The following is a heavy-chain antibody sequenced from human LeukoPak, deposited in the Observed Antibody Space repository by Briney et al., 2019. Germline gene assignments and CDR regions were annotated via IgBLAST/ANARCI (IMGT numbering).Heavy chain of an antibody. D-gene: IGHD3-10*01. V-gene: IGHV3-64*01. CDR2: ISSNGGST. CDR1: GFTFSSYA. CDR3: ARALLWFGEPFDY. J-gene: IGHJ4*02. Sequence: HPGGSLRLSCAASGFTFSSYAMHWVRQAPGKGLEYASAISSNGGSTYYANSVKGRFTISRDNSKNTLYLQMGSLRAEDMAVYYCARALLWFGEPFDYWGQGTLVTVSS.